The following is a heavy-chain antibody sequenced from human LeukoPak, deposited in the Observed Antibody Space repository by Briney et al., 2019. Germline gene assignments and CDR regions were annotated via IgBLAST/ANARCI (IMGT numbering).Heavy chain of an antibody. V-gene: IGHV4-4*02. CDR3: SRENGAFSPFGY. Sequence: SETLSLTCGVSGGSITSTNWRSWVRQPPGQGLEWIGEVSLSGLTNYNPSLSSRVIMALDTSKNHLYLHLTSVTAADTAVYYCSRENGAFSPFGYWGQGYLVTVLS. CDR2: VSLSGLT. D-gene: IGHD2-8*01. CDR1: GGSITSTNW. J-gene: IGHJ4*02.